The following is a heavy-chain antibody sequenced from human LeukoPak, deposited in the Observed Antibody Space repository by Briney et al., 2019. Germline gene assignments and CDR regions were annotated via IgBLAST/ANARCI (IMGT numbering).Heavy chain of an antibody. CDR2: ISSSSSYI. J-gene: IGHJ4*02. CDR1: GFTFSSYS. Sequence: GGSLRLSCAASGFTFSSYSMNWVRQAPGKGLEWVSSISSSSSYIYYADSVKGRFTISRDNAKSSLYLQMNSLRAEDTAVYYCARDSHRHGYNAFWGQGTLVTVSS. V-gene: IGHV3-21*01. CDR3: ARDSHRHGYNAF. D-gene: IGHD5-24*01.